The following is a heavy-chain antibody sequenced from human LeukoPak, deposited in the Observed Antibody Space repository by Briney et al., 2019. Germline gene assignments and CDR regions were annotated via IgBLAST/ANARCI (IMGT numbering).Heavy chain of an antibody. CDR1: GYSFGDYG. CDR2: ISAYNGNR. Sequence: GASVNVSCKASGYSFGDYGFSWVRQAPGQGLEWLGWISAYNGNRNYAQKVEGRVTMITDTSTSTAYLELRGLRPDDTAVYYCARDDSGAKVDIDYWGQGTLLIVSS. D-gene: IGHD5-12*01. CDR3: ARDDSGAKVDIDY. V-gene: IGHV1-18*01. J-gene: IGHJ4*02.